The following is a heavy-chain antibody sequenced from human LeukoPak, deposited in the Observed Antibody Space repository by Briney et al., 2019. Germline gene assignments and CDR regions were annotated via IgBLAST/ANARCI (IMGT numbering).Heavy chain of an antibody. CDR3: ARDGRGGHNDF. D-gene: IGHD4-23*01. J-gene: IGHJ4*02. Sequence: GGSLRLSCAASGFSFSSYWMSWVRQAPGKGLEWVANINQDGTDKQYVDSMKGRFTISRDNAKNSLFLQMDGLRVDDTAVYFCARDGRGGHNDFWGQGTLITVSS. CDR1: GFSFSSYW. CDR2: INQDGTDK. V-gene: IGHV3-7*01.